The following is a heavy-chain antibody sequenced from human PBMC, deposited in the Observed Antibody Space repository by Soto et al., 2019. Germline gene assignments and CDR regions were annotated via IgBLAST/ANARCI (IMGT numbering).Heavy chain of an antibody. CDR1: GFTFSSYA. CDR3: AKDLATCNWNDQRPF. Sequence: EVQLLESGGGLVQPGGSLRLSCAASGFTFSSYAMSWVRQAPGKGLEWVSAISGSGGSTYYADSVKGRFTISRDNTKNTLNQQINSRRAEDTAGYYCAKDLATCNWNDQRPFWGQGTIVTVSS. D-gene: IGHD1-1*01. V-gene: IGHV3-23*01. J-gene: IGHJ3*01. CDR2: ISGSGGST.